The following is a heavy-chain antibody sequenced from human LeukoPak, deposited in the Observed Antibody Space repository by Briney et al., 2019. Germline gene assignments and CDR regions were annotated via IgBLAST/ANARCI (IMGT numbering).Heavy chain of an antibody. D-gene: IGHD3-9*01. J-gene: IGHJ5*02. CDR2: INSDGSST. Sequence: PGGSLRLSCAASGFTFSSYWMHWVRQAPGKGLVWVSRINSDGSSTSYADSVKGRFTISRDNAKNTLYLQMNSLRAEDTAVYYCARAHFDWLLDYNWFDPWGQGTLVTVSS. V-gene: IGHV3-74*01. CDR3: ARAHFDWLLDYNWFDP. CDR1: GFTFSSYW.